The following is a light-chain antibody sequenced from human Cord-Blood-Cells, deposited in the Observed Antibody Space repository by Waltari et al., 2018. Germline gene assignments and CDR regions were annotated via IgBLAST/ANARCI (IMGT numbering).Light chain of an antibody. CDR3: QQSYSTPPT. J-gene: IGKJ4*01. Sequence: DIQMTQSPSSLSASVGDRVTITCLASQSISSYLNWYQQKPGTAAKLLIYAASSLQSGVPSRFSGSGSGTEFTLTISSLQPEDFATYYCQQSYSTPPTFGGGTKVDIK. CDR1: QSISSY. V-gene: IGKV1-39*01. CDR2: AAS.